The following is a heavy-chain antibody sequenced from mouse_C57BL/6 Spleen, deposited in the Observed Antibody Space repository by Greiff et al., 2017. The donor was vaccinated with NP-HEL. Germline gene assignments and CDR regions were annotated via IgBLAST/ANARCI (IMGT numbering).Heavy chain of an antibody. V-gene: IGHV5-6*01. CDR2: ISSGGSYT. CDR1: GFTFSSYG. D-gene: IGHD1-1*01. Sequence: EVQLVESGGDLVKPGGSLKLSCAASGFTFSSYGMSWVRQTPDKRLEWVATISSGGSYTDYPDSVKGRFTIARDNAKNTLYLQMSSLKSEDTAMYYCARSGSSYALDYLGQGTSVPVSS. CDR3: ARSGSSYALDY. J-gene: IGHJ4*01.